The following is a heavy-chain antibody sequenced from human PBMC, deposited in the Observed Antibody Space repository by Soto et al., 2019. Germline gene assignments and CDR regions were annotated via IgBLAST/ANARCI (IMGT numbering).Heavy chain of an antibody. CDR1: GFTLRSYA. D-gene: IGHD5-12*01. CDR2: ISGSGGST. Sequence: EVQLLESGGGLVQPGGSLRLSCAASGFTLRSYAMSWVRQAPGKGLEWVSAISGSGGSTYYADSVKGRFTISRDNSKNTLYLQMNSLRADDTAVYYCAKDTYRGYGSLDYWGQGTLVTVSS. J-gene: IGHJ4*02. V-gene: IGHV3-23*01. CDR3: AKDTYRGYGSLDY.